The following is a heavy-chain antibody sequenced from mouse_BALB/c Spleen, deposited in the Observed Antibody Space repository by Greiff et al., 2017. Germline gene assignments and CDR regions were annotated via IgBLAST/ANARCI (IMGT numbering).Heavy chain of an antibody. J-gene: IGHJ4*01. CDR1: GFTFSSYA. CDR2: ISSGGSYT. V-gene: IGHV5-9-4*01. CDR3: AREVYYYGSSYAMDY. D-gene: IGHD1-1*01. Sequence: EVNVVESGGGLVKPGGSLKLSCAASGFTFSSYAMSWVRQSPEKRLEWVAEISSGGSYTYYPDTVTGRFTISRDNAKNTLYLEMSSLRSEDTAMYYCAREVYYYGSSYAMDYWGQGTSVTVSS.